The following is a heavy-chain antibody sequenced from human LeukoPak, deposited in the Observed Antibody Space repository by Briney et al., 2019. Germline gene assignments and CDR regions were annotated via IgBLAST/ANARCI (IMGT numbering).Heavy chain of an antibody. Sequence: GGSLRLSCAASGFTFSNAWMSWVRQAPGKGLEWVGRIKSKTDGGTTDYAAPVKGRFTISSDDSKNTLYLQMNSLKTEDTAVYYCTTGQVAGRVSLVRGVIITGWFDPWGQGTLVTVSS. D-gene: IGHD3-10*01. CDR3: TTGQVAGRVSLVRGVIITGWFDP. V-gene: IGHV3-15*01. CDR1: GFTFSNAW. J-gene: IGHJ5*02. CDR2: IKSKTDGGTT.